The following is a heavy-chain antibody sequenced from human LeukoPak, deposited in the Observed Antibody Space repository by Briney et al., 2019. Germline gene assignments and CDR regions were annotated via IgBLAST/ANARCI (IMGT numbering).Heavy chain of an antibody. CDR3: ARDDLVIGGGAFDT. D-gene: IGHD2-15*01. Sequence: SETLSLTCTVSGDSISSYSWSWIRQPPGKGLEWIGFIFYNGNTNYNPSLRSRVTISLDRSKNQFSLKLTSVTAADTALYCCARDDLVIGGGAFDTWGQGTMVTVSS. J-gene: IGHJ3*02. CDR2: IFYNGNT. V-gene: IGHV4-59*01. CDR1: GDSISSYS.